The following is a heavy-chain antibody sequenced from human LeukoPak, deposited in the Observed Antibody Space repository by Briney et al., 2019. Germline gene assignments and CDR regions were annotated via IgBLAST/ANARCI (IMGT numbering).Heavy chain of an antibody. D-gene: IGHD3-22*01. V-gene: IGHV3-23*01. CDR2: ISGSGGST. Sequence: GGSLRLSCAASGFTFSSYAMSWVRQAPGKGLEWVSAISGSGGSTYYADSVKGRFTISRDNSKNTLYLQMNSLRAEDTAVYYCAKDTIHPTYYYDSKNDYWGQGTLVTVSS. CDR3: AKDTIHPTYYYDSKNDY. J-gene: IGHJ4*02. CDR1: GFTFSSYA.